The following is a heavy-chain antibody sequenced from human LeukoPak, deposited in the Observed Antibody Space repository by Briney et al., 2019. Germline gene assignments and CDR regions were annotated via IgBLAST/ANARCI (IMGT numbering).Heavy chain of an antibody. CDR1: GYTFTGYY. V-gene: IGHV1-2*02. CDR2: INPNSGGT. D-gene: IGHD2-2*01. J-gene: IGHJ5*02. CDR3: ARDLYCSSTSCYNWFDP. Sequence: ASVKVSCKASGYTFTGYYMHWVRQAPGQGLEWMGWINPNSGGTNYAQKFQGRVTMTRDTSISTAYMELSRLRSDHTAVYYCARDLYCSSTSCYNWFDPWGQGTLVTVSS.